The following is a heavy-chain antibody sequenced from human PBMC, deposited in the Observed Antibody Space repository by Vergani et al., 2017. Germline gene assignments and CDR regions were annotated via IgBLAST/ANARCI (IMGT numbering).Heavy chain of an antibody. CDR2: INHSGST. CDR3: ARVSGTGIGLDY. CDR1: GGSFSGYY. V-gene: IGHV4-34*01. Sequence: QVQLQESGPGLVKPSETLSLTCAVYGGSFSGYYWSWIRQPPGKGLEWIGEINHSGSTNYNPSLKSRVTISVDTSKNQFSLKLSSVTAADTAVYYCARVSGTGIGLDYWGQGTLVTVSS. J-gene: IGHJ4*02. D-gene: IGHD1-14*01.